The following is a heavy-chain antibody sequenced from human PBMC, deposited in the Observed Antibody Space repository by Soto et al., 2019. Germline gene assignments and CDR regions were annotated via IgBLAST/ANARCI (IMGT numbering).Heavy chain of an antibody. Sequence: GASVKVSCKASGYTFTSYGISWVRQAPGQGLEWMGWISAYNGNTNYAQKLQGRVTMTTDTSTSTAYMELRSLRSDDTAVYYCARVITGYSRSFYGMDVWGQGTTVTVSS. CDR2: ISAYNGNT. V-gene: IGHV1-18*04. CDR3: ARVITGYSRSFYGMDV. D-gene: IGHD6-13*01. CDR1: GYTFTSYG. J-gene: IGHJ6*02.